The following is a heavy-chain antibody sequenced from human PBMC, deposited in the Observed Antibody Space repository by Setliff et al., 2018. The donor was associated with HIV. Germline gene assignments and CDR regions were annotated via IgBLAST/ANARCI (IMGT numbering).Heavy chain of an antibody. CDR1: GYTFINYG. Sequence: ASVKVSCKASGYTFINYGISWVRQAPGQGLEWMGWISAYNGNANYAQKFQGRVTMTTDASTSTAYMELGSLTSDDTAFYYCARHWGYSYGIDYWGQGIPVTVSS. D-gene: IGHD5-18*01. V-gene: IGHV1-18*01. CDR3: ARHWGYSYGIDY. CDR2: ISAYNGNA. J-gene: IGHJ4*02.